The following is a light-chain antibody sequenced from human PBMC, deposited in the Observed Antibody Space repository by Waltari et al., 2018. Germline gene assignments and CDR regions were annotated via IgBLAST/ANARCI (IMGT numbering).Light chain of an antibody. V-gene: IGLV3-21*03. CDR1: NIGSKS. CDR2: HDS. J-gene: IGLJ2*01. Sequence: SYVLTQQPSVSVAPGKTARITCGGNNIGSKSVHWYQQKPGQAPVLVVYHDSDRPSGIPGRISGFTSGNTATLTISRVEAGDEADYYCQVWDSSSDHVVFGGGTKLTVL. CDR3: QVWDSSSDHVV.